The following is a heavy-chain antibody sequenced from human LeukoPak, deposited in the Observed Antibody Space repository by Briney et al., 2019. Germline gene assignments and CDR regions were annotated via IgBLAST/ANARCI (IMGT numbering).Heavy chain of an antibody. CDR1: GFTFSSYA. Sequence: PGGSLRLSCAASGFTFSSYAMSWVRQAPGKGLDWVSAIGGSGATTHYADSVKGRFTISSDNSKNTLYLQMNSLRAEDTAVYYCSKDRGGTLGDYFDFWGQGTLVTVSS. J-gene: IGHJ4*02. V-gene: IGHV3-23*01. D-gene: IGHD3-10*01. CDR2: IGGSGATT. CDR3: SKDRGGTLGDYFDF.